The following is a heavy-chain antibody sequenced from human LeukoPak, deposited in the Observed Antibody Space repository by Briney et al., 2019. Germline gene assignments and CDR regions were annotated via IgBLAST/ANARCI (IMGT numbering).Heavy chain of an antibody. J-gene: IGHJ4*02. CDR3: ARQRSYGLKSWFQSRYYFDY. CDR2: IYYSGST. V-gene: IGHV4-39*01. Sequence: SQTLSLTCAVSGGSISSSSYYWGWIRQPPGKGLEWIGSIYYSGSTYYNPSLKSRVTISVDTSKNQFSLKLSSVTAADTAVYYCARQRSYGLKSWFQSRYYFDYRGQGTLVTVSS. D-gene: IGHD5-18*01. CDR1: GGSISSSSYY.